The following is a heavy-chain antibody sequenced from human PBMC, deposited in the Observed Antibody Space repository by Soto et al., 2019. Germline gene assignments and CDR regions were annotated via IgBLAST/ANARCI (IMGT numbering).Heavy chain of an antibody. Sequence: QVQLQESGPGLVKPSQTLSLTCTVSGGSISSGGYYWSWIRQHPGKGLEWIGYIYYSGSTYYNPSLNGRVTISVDTSKNQFSLKLSAVTAADTAVYYCARFPFTYYYGSGSYTLDYWGQGTLVTVSS. D-gene: IGHD3-10*01. CDR3: ARFPFTYYYGSGSYTLDY. CDR1: GGSISSGGYY. J-gene: IGHJ4*02. V-gene: IGHV4-31*03. CDR2: IYYSGST.